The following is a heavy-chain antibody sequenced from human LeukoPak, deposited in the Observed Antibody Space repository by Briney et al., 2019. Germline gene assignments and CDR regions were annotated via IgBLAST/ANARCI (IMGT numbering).Heavy chain of an antibody. CDR2: IDGSGSFI. CDR3: ARLPRLPDP. V-gene: IGHV3-11*01. J-gene: IGHJ5*02. CDR1: GFIFSDFY. Sequence: PGGSLRLSCAASGFIFSDFYMTWIRQAPGKGLEYLSYIDGSGSFIKYADSVKGRFIISRDNAKNSLYLQMNSLRVDDTAIYYCARLPRLPDPWGQGTLVSVSS.